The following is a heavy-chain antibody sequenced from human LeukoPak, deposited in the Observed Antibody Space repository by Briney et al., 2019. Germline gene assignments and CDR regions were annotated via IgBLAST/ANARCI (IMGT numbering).Heavy chain of an antibody. J-gene: IGHJ4*02. Sequence: PGGSLRLSCAASGFTFSSYAMSWVRQAPGKGLEWVSAISGSGGSTYYADSVKGRFTISRDNSKNTLYLQMNSLRAEDTAVYYCAKDYRYSSGWLTVSFDYWGQGTLVTVSS. V-gene: IGHV3-23*01. CDR1: GFTFSSYA. CDR2: ISGSGGST. D-gene: IGHD6-19*01. CDR3: AKDYRYSSGWLTVSFDY.